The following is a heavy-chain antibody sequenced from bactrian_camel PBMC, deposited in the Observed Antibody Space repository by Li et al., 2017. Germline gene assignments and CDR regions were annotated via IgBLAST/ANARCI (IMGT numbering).Heavy chain of an antibody. CDR2: IYTGGGST. CDR1: GFTFSNAW. Sequence: HVQLVESGGGLVQPGGSLKLSCAASGFTFSNAWTHWVRQAPGKGLEWVSSIYTGGGSTYYADSVKGRFTISKDNAKNTLDLQMNSLKPEDTAVYYCAADPSRELWVGYPPYKYWGQETQVTVS. V-gene: IGHV3S6*01. J-gene: IGHJ4*01. CDR3: AADPSRELWVGYPPYKY. D-gene: IGHD5*01.